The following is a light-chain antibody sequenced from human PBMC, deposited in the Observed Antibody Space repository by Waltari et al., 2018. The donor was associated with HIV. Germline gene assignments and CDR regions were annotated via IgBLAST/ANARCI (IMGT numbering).Light chain of an antibody. V-gene: IGLV2-14*03. Sequence: QSALTHPASVSGSPGQSVTISCTGTTSDFGRYNSVSWYQQHPGHVPKVIIDEVTRRPSGLPKRFSGSRSGNTASLTISGLQAEDEAVYYCSTHTTSDTLIFGGGTKVTVL. CDR1: TSDFGRYNS. CDR2: EVT. J-gene: IGLJ2*01. CDR3: STHTTSDTLI.